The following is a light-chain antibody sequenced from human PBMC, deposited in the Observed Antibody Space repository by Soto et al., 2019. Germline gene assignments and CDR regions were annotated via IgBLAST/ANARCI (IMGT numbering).Light chain of an antibody. CDR3: QQYGSSPSS. J-gene: IGKJ3*01. CDR1: QSLSSNN. CDR2: GAS. Sequence: EIVLTQSPGTLSLSPGERATLSCRASQSLSSNNLAWYQQKPGQAPRLLIYGASRRATDTPDRFSGSGSGPDFTPTINRLEPDDVAVYYCQQYGSSPSSFGPGTKVDFK. V-gene: IGKV3-20*01.